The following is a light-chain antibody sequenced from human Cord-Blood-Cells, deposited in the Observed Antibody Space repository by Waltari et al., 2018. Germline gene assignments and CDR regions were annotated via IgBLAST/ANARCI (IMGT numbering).Light chain of an antibody. CDR1: NIGSKS. J-gene: IGLJ1*01. V-gene: IGLV3-21*04. Sequence: SYVLTQPPSVSVAPGKTARITCGGNNIGSKSVHWYQQKTGQAPVLVIYYDSDRPSGIPERFSGSNSGNTATLTISRVEAGDEADYYCQVWDSSSDHVFGTGTKVTVL. CDR2: YDS. CDR3: QVWDSSSDHV.